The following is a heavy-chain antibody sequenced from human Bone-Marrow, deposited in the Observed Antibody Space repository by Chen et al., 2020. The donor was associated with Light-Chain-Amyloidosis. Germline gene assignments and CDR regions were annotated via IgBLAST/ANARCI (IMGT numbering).Heavy chain of an antibody. CDR1: GGSFSGYY. V-gene: IGHV4-34*01. J-gene: IGHJ6*02. D-gene: IGHD2-15*01. CDR3: ARGRCGGGSCYTYYYYYGMDV. CDR2: INHSGST. Sequence: QVQLQQWGAGLLKPSETLSLTCAVYGGSFSGYYWSWIRQPPGKGLEWSGEINHSGSTNYNPSLKSRVTISVDTSKNQFSLKLSSVTAADTAVYYCARGRCGGGSCYTYYYYYGMDVWGQGTTVTVSS.